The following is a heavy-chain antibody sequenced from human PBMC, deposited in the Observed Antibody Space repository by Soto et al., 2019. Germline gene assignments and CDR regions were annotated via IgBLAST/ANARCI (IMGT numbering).Heavy chain of an antibody. D-gene: IGHD3-22*01. Sequence: EVQLVESGGGLVKPGGSLRLSCAASGFTFSSYSMNWDRQAPGKGLEWVSSISSSSSYIYYADSVKGRFTISRDNAKNSLYLQMNSLRAEDTAVYYCARGGGYYYDSSGYYFDYWGQGTLVTVSS. CDR1: GFTFSSYS. V-gene: IGHV3-21*01. CDR3: ARGGGYYYDSSGYYFDY. J-gene: IGHJ4*02. CDR2: ISSSSSYI.